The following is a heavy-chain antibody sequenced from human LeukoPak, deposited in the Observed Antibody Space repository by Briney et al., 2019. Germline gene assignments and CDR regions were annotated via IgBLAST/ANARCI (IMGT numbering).Heavy chain of an antibody. CDR2: IGPSSDNI. D-gene: IGHD1-26*01. CDR3: ARVNPSNSGFYAY. V-gene: IGHV3-48*04. CDR1: GFTFSRYS. J-gene: IGHJ1*01. Sequence: GGSLRLSCAASGFTFSRYSMNWVRQAPGKGLEWVSYIGPSSDNINYADSVKGRFTVSRDNAKNSVYLQMNSLRAEDTAVYYCARVNPSNSGFYAYWGQGTLVTVSS.